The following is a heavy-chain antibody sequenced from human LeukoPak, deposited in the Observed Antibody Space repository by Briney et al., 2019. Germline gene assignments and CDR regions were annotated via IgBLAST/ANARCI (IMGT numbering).Heavy chain of an antibody. CDR3: AREKSIAAAGRPKNYYYYYMDV. CDR2: IYYTGST. D-gene: IGHD6-13*01. J-gene: IGHJ6*03. CDR1: GGSISSSSYY. V-gene: IGHV4-39*07. Sequence: SETLSLTCTVSGGSISSSSYYWGWIRQPPGKGLEWIGGIYYTGSTYYNPSLKSRITISVDTSKNQFSLKLSSVTAADTAVYYCAREKSIAAAGRPKNYYYYYMDVWGKGTTVTISS.